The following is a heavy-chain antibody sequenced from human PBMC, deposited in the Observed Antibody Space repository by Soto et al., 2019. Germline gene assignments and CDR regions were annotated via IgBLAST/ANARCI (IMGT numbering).Heavy chain of an antibody. Sequence: ASVKVSCKASGYTFTSYDINWVRQATGQGLEWMGWMNPNSGNTGYAQKFQGRVTMTRNTSISTAYMELSSLRSEDTAVYYCARGFRSGTLPRYNWFDPWGQGTLVTVAS. CDR2: MNPNSGNT. J-gene: IGHJ5*02. V-gene: IGHV1-8*01. D-gene: IGHD3-3*01. CDR1: GYTFTSYD. CDR3: ARGFRSGTLPRYNWFDP.